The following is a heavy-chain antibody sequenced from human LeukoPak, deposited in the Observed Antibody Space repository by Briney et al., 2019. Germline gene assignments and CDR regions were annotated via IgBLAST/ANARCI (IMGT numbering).Heavy chain of an antibody. V-gene: IGHV3-74*01. D-gene: IGHD3-22*01. CDR1: GFNFSRYW. J-gene: IGHJ1*01. CDR2: IKSDGKT. Sequence: GGTLRLSCEASGFNFSRYWMHWVRQAPGKGLVWVSRIKSDGKTNYADSVKGRFTISRDNAKNTVSLQMDSLRAEDTGVYYCARAPSEVGGYYPEYFRHWGQGTLVTVSS. CDR3: ARAPSEVGGYYPEYFRH.